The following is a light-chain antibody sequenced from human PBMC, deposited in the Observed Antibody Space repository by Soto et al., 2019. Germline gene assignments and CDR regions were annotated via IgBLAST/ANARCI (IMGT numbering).Light chain of an antibody. CDR1: QSINAR. Sequence: DIQITQSPFTLSSSVGDRVTITCLSSQSINARLAWHQQKPGKVPKVLIYDASNLKGGVPSRFSGSGSGREFTLTISSLQPDDFATYYCQQYYTYPWTFGQGTKLDIK. CDR2: DAS. CDR3: QQYYTYPWT. V-gene: IGKV1-5*01. J-gene: IGKJ1*01.